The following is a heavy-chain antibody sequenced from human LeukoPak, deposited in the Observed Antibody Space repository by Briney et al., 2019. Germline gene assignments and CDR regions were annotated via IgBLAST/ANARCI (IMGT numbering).Heavy chain of an antibody. CDR3: AKDGKNYLDY. V-gene: IGHV3-43D*03. CDR1: GFTFDDYT. Sequence: GGSLRLSCAASGFTFDDYTMHWVRQAPGKGLEWVSLISWDGGSTYYADSVKGRFTISRDNSKNSLYLQMNSLRAEDTALYYCAKDGKNYLDYWGQGTLVTVSS. CDR2: ISWDGGST. J-gene: IGHJ4*02.